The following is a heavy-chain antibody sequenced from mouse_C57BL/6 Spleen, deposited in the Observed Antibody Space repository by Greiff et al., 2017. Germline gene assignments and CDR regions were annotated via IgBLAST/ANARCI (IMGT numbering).Heavy chain of an antibody. CDR2: IYPGDGDT. Sequence: QVQLQQSGPELVKPGASVKISCKASGYAFSSSWMNWVKQRPGQGLEWIGRIYPGDGDTNYNGKFKGKATLTADKSSSTAYMQLISLTSEDSAVYFCARGDYDGFGGWGTATLVTVSA. CDR3: ARGDYDGFGG. D-gene: IGHD2-4*01. V-gene: IGHV1-82*01. J-gene: IGHJ3*01. CDR1: GYAFSSSW.